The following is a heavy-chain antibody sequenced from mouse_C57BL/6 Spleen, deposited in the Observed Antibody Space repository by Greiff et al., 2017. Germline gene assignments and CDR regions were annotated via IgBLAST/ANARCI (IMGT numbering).Heavy chain of an antibody. D-gene: IGHD4-1*01. CDR1: GYTFTDYN. CDR3: ARGSPLTGADY. CDR2: INPNNGGT. V-gene: IGHV1-22*01. Sequence: DVQLQESGPELVKPGASVKMSCKASGYTFTDYNMHWVKQSHGKSLEWIGYINPNNGGTSYNQKFKGKATLTVNKSSSTAYMELRSLTSEDSAVYYCARGSPLTGADYWGQGTTLTVSS. J-gene: IGHJ2*01.